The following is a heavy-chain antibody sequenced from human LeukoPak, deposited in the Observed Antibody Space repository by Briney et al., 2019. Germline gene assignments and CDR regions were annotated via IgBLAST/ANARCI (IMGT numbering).Heavy chain of an antibody. V-gene: IGHV4-59*01. Sequence: SETLSLTCTVSGGSISSYYWSWIRQPPGKGLEWIGYIYYSGSTNYNSSLKSRVTISVDTSKNQFSLKLSSVTAADTAVYYCARDRGLGHDYWGQGTLVTVSS. CDR1: GGSISSYY. J-gene: IGHJ4*02. CDR3: ARDRGLGHDY. D-gene: IGHD3-16*01. CDR2: IYYSGST.